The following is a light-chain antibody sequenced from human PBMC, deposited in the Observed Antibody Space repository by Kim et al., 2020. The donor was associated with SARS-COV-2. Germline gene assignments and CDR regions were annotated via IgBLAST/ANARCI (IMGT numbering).Light chain of an antibody. Sequence: QLVLTQPPSASASLGASVTLTCTLSSGYSNYKVDWYQQRPGKGPRFVMRVGTGGIVGSKGDGIPDRFSVLGSGLNRYLTIKNIQEEDESDYHCGADHGSGSNFVVFGRGTQLTVL. J-gene: IGLJ2*01. CDR2: VGTGGIVG. CDR3: GADHGSGSNFVV. V-gene: IGLV9-49*01. CDR1: SGYSNYK.